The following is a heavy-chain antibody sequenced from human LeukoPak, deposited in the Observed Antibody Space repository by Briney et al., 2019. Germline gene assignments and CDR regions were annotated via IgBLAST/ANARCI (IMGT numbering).Heavy chain of an antibody. V-gene: IGHV4-34*01. CDR3: ARGYYYDSSGYYYFDY. Sequence: PSETLSLTCAVYGGSFSGYYWSWLRQPPGKGLEWLGEINHSGSTNYNPSLKSRVTISVDTSKNQFSLKLSSVTAADTAVYYCARGYYYDSSGYYYFDYWGQGTLVTVSS. D-gene: IGHD3-22*01. J-gene: IGHJ4*02. CDR2: INHSGST. CDR1: GGSFSGYY.